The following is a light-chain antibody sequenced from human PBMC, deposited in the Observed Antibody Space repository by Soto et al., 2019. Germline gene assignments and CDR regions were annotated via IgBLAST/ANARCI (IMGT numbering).Light chain of an antibody. J-gene: IGKJ3*01. CDR1: QSISSY. V-gene: IGKV1-39*01. CDR3: QQSYSTLA. CDR2: AAS. Sequence: DIQMTQSPSSLSASVGDRVTITCRASQSISSYLNWYQQKPGKAPNFLIYAASNLQSGVPSRFSGSGSGTEFTLTISSLQPEDFATYYCQQSYSTLAFGPGTKVDI.